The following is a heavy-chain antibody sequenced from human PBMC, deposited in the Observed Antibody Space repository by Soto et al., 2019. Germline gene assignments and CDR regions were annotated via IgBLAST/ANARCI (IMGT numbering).Heavy chain of an antibody. CDR1: GGTFGSYA. Sequence: SVKVSCKASGGTFGSYAISWVRQAPGQGLEWMGGIIPIPGTANYAQKFQGRVTIAADESTSTAYMELGSLRSEDTAVYYCARSQGSSTSLEIYYYYYYGMDVWGQGTTVTVSS. D-gene: IGHD2-2*01. CDR2: IIPIPGTA. V-gene: IGHV1-69*13. CDR3: ARSQGSSTSLEIYYYYYYGMDV. J-gene: IGHJ6*02.